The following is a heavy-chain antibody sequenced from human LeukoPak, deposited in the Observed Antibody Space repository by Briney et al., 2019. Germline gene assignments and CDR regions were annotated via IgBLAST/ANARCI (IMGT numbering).Heavy chain of an antibody. CDR1: GGSISSTNW. D-gene: IGHD3-10*01. V-gene: IGHV4-4*02. J-gene: IGHJ4*02. CDR2: ISLTGET. Sequence: SETLSLTCDVSGGSISSTNWWSWVRQPPGQGLEWIGEISLTGETNYNPSLNGRVTMSLDKSRNQVSLKLTSVTAADTAVYYCARGTPEWYGSGPAVYWGQGTLVTVSS. CDR3: ARGTPEWYGSGPAVY.